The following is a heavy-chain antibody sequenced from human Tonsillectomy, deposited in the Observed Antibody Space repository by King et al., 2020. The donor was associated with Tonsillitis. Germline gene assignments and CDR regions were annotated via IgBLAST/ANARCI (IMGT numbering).Heavy chain of an antibody. V-gene: IGHV4-4*07. CDR1: GGAISSY. D-gene: IGHD4-23*01. CDR3: ARDRVRNYGGDWFDP. J-gene: IGHJ5*02. Sequence: QLQESGPGLVEPSETLSLTCTGSGGAISSYWSWIRQAAGKGLDGVGRIYNSGGTNYNPSLQSRFTMSVDTANNQFSLRLSSVTAADTAVYYCARDRVRNYGGDWFDPWGQGTLVTVSS. CDR2: IYNSGGT.